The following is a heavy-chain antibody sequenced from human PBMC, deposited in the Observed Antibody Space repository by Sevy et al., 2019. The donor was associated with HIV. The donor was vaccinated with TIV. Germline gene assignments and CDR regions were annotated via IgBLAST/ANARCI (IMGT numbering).Heavy chain of an antibody. D-gene: IGHD2-2*01. CDR3: ARDWGAPNIVVVPAARGGAFDI. V-gene: IGHV3-21*01. Sequence: GGSLRLSCAASGFTFSSYSMNWVRQAPGTGLEWVSSISSSSSYIYYADSVKGRFTISRDNAKNSLYLQMNSLRAEDTAVYYCARDWGAPNIVVVPAARGGAFDIWGQGTMVTVSS. CDR2: ISSSSSYI. CDR1: GFTFSSYS. J-gene: IGHJ3*02.